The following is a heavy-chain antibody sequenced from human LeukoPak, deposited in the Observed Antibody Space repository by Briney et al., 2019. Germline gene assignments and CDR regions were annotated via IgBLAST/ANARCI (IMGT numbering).Heavy chain of an antibody. CDR3: VRDGGVSGYDLLDY. Sequence: GGSLRLSCAASGFTFSNYWTTWVRQAPGKGLEWVAHINQDGSKEYYMDSVKARFTISRDNAKNSLSLQMNSLRAKDTAVYYCVRDGGVSGYDLLDYWGQGTLVTVSS. CDR2: INQDGSKE. D-gene: IGHD5-12*01. J-gene: IGHJ4*02. V-gene: IGHV3-7*01. CDR1: GFTFSNYW.